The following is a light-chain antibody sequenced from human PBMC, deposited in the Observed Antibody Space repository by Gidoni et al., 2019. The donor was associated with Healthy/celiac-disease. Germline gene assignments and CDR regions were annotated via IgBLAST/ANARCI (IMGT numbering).Light chain of an antibody. CDR3: QSYDSSLSAL. CDR2: GNS. Sequence: QSVLTQPPSLSGASGQRVTISCTGSSSNIGAGYDVHWYQQLPGTAPKLPIYGNSNRPSGVPDRFSGSKSGTSASLAITGLQAEDEADYYCQSYDSSLSALFGGGTKLTVL. CDR1: SSNIGAGYD. J-gene: IGLJ2*01. V-gene: IGLV1-40*01.